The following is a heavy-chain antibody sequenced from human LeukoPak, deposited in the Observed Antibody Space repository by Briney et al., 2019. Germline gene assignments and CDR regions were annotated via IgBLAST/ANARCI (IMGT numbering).Heavy chain of an antibody. V-gene: IGHV3-30*02. D-gene: IGHD1-26*01. J-gene: IGHJ4*02. CDR3: AKEFPRSMGATPD. CDR1: GFTFSSYG. Sequence: PGGSLRLSCAASGFTFSSYGMHWVRQAPGKGLEWVAFIRYDGSNKYYADSVKGRFTISRDNSKNTLYLQMNSLRVEDTAVYYCAKEFPRSMGATPDWGQGTLVTVSS. CDR2: IRYDGSNK.